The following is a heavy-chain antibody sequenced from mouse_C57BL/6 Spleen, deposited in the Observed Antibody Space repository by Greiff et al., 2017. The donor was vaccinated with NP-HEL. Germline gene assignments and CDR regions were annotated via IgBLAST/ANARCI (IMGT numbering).Heavy chain of an antibody. CDR1: GYTFTDYE. V-gene: IGHV1-15*01. CDR3: TREGEGFAY. Sequence: LVESGAELVRPGASVTLSCKASGYTFTDYEMHWVKQTPVHGLEWIGAIDPETGGTAYNQKFKGKAILTADKSSSTAYMELRSLTSEDSAVYYCTREGEGFAYWGQGTLVTVSA. CDR2: IDPETGGT. J-gene: IGHJ3*01.